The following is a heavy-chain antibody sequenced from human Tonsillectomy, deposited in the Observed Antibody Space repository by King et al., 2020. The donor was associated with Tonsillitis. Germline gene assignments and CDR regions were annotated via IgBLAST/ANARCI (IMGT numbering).Heavy chain of an antibody. CDR1: GGSISSSSYY. CDR3: ARNDYYDSSAFDI. Sequence: QLQESGPGLVKPSETLSLTCSVPGGSISSSSYYWGWIRQPPGKGLEWIGSVYYSGSSYYNPSLKSRVTISVDTSKNHFSLKLSSVTAADTAVYYCARNDYYDSSAFDIWGQGTMVTVSS. D-gene: IGHD3-22*01. V-gene: IGHV4-39*02. J-gene: IGHJ3*02. CDR2: VYYSGSS.